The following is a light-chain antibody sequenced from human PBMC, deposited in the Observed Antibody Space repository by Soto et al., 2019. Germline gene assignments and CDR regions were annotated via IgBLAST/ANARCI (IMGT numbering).Light chain of an antibody. CDR2: GAS. J-gene: IGKJ1*01. CDR3: QQYGKSSGT. CDR1: RSVTNNY. V-gene: IGKV3-20*01. Sequence: EILLTQSPGTLSFLPGERATLSSSASRSVTNNYLAWHQQKPGQTPRLLIYGASSRATGIPDRFSGSGSGTEFTLTISRLEPEDFAVYYCQQYGKSSGTFGQGTKVDIK.